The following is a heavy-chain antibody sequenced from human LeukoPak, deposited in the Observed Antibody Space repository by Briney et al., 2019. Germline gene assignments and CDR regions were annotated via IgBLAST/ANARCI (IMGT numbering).Heavy chain of an antibody. V-gene: IGHV3-15*01. CDR1: GFTFNYAW. Sequence: GGSLRLSCAASGFTFNYAWMSWVRQAPGKGLEWVGLIKRKTDDGTTDYAAPEKGRFTISRDDSKNTLYLQMNSLKTEDTAVYYCTTQSGAWNFDYWGQGTLVTVSS. J-gene: IGHJ4*02. CDR3: TTQSGAWNFDY. CDR2: IKRKTDDGTT. D-gene: IGHD1-1*01.